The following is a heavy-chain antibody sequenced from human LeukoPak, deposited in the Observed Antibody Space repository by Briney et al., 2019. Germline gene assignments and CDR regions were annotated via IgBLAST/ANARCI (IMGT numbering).Heavy chain of an antibody. V-gene: IGHV5-51*01. J-gene: IGHJ5*02. Sequence: GESLKISCKGSGYSFTSYWIGWVRQMPGKGLEWMGIIYPGDSDTRYSPSFQGQVTISADKSISTSYLQWSSLKPSDTAMYYCARVAPQYQLLLDWFDPGGQGTLLTVSS. CDR2: IYPGDSDT. CDR1: GYSFTSYW. D-gene: IGHD2-2*01. CDR3: ARVAPQYQLLLDWFDP.